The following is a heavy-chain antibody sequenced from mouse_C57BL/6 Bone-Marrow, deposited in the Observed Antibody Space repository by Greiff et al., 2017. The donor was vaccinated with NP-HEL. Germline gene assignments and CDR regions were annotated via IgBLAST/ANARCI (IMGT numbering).Heavy chain of an antibody. CDR1: GFTFSDYY. J-gene: IGHJ3*01. Sequence: EVQVVESGGGLVQPGGSLKLSCAASGFTFSDYYMYWVRQTPEKRLEWVAYISNGGGSTYYPDTVKGRFTISRDNAKNTLYLQMSRLKSEDTAMYYCARQRLAWFAYWGQGTLVTVSA. CDR2: ISNGGGST. V-gene: IGHV5-12*01. CDR3: ARQRLAWFAY.